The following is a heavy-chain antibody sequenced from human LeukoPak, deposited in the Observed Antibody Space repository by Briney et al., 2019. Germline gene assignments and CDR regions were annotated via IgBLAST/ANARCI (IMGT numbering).Heavy chain of an antibody. J-gene: IGHJ6*03. CDR3: ARGDSSSWYIGDYYYDMDV. D-gene: IGHD6-13*01. CDR1: GFTFSSYW. CDR2: INSDGSST. Sequence: RGALRLSCAASGFTFSSYWMHLVRQAPGKGLVWVSRINSDGSSTSYADSVKGRFTISRDNAKNTLYLQMNSLRAEDTAVYYCARGDSSSWYIGDYYYDMDVWGKGTTVTVSS. V-gene: IGHV3-74*01.